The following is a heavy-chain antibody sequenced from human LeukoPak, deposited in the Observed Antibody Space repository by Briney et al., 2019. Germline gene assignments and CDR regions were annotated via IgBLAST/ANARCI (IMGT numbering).Heavy chain of an antibody. CDR1: GGSISSYY. Sequence: SETLSLTCTVSGGSISSYYWSWIRQPPGKGLEWIGYIYYSGSTNYNPSLKSRVTISVDTSKNQFSLKLSSVTAADTAVYYCARDRHDTLSFFFDYWGQGTLVTVSS. V-gene: IGHV4-59*01. J-gene: IGHJ4*02. D-gene: IGHD3-22*01. CDR3: ARDRHDTLSFFFDY. CDR2: IYYSGST.